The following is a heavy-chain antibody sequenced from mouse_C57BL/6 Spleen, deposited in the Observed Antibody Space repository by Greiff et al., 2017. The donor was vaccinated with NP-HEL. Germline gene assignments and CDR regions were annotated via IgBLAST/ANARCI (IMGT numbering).Heavy chain of an antibody. Sequence: VHLVESGPELVRPGVSVKISCKGSGYTFTDYAMHWVKQSHAKSLEWIGVISTYYGDASYNQKFKDKATMTVDKYSSTAYMELARLTSEDSAVYYCARWPITTVVATPYYYAMDYWGQGTSVTVSS. D-gene: IGHD1-1*01. CDR1: GYTFTDYA. V-gene: IGHV1-67*01. CDR3: ARWPITTVVATPYYYAMDY. J-gene: IGHJ4*01. CDR2: ISTYYGDA.